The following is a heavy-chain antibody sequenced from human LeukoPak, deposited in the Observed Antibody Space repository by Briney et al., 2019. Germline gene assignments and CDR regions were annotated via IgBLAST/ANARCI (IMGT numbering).Heavy chain of an antibody. V-gene: IGHV1-18*01. D-gene: IGHD3-22*01. CDR2: ISAYNGNT. J-gene: IGHJ4*02. CDR3: ARGGDPNYYDSSGSWGGIDY. Sequence: GASVKVSCKASGYTFTSYGISWVRQAPGQGLEWMGWISAYNGNTNYAQKLQGRVTMTTDTSTSTAYMELRSLRSDDTAVYYCARGGDPNYYDSSGSWGGIDYWGQGTLVTVSS. CDR1: GYTFTSYG.